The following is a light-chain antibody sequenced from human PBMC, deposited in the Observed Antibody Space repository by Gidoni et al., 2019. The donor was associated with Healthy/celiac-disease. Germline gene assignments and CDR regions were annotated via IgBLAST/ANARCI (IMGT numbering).Light chain of an antibody. CDR1: RSDVGGYNY. CDR3: SSYTSSSTSSV. CDR2: EVS. J-gene: IGLJ3*02. V-gene: IGLV2-14*01. Sequence: QSALTQPASVSGSPGPSITISFTGTRSDVGGYNYVSWYPQHPGKAPKLMIYEVSNRPSGVSNLFSGSKSGNTASLTISGLQAEDEADYYCSSYTSSSTSSVFGGGTKLTVL.